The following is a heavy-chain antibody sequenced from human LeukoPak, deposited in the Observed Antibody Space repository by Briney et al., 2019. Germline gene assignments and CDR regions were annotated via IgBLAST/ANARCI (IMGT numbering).Heavy chain of an antibody. CDR2: ISGSGGST. D-gene: IGHD2-2*01. CDR3: ARDDRSNYYYMDV. CDR1: GFTFSSYA. V-gene: IGHV3-23*01. Sequence: PGGSLRLSCAASGFTFSSYAMSWVRQAPGKGLEWVAAISGSGGSTYYADSVKGRFTISRDNSKNTMYLQMNSLRAEDTAVYYCARDDRSNYYYMDVWGKGTTVTVSS. J-gene: IGHJ6*03.